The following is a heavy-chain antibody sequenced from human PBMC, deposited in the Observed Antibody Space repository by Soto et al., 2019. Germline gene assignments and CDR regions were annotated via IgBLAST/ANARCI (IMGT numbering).Heavy chain of an antibody. CDR1: GDSMSGSDYR. CDR2: IHYTGHT. J-gene: IGHJ4*02. V-gene: IGHV4-39*01. Sequence: QLQLQESGPRLVKPSETLSLTCNVSGDSMSGSDYRWGWIRQPPGKGLEWIGNIHYTGHTEYSPSLKSRVTISVDTSRRQFSLKLSSMTAADTALYFCARLDTIAWGDCWGQGTLVTVFS. CDR3: ARLDTIAWGDC. D-gene: IGHD7-27*01.